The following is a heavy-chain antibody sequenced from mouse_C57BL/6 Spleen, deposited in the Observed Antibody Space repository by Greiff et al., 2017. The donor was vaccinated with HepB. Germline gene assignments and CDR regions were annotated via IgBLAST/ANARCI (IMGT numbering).Heavy chain of an antibody. J-gene: IGHJ4*01. Sequence: DVKLQESGPGLVKPSQSLSLTCSVTGYSITSGYYWNWIRQFPGNKLEWMGYISYDGSNNYNPSLKNRISITRDTSKNQFFLKLNSVTTEDTATYYCASSYGNYGGAMDYWGQGTSVTVSS. CDR2: ISYDGSN. D-gene: IGHD2-1*01. CDR1: GYSITSGYY. V-gene: IGHV3-6*01. CDR3: ASSYGNYGGAMDY.